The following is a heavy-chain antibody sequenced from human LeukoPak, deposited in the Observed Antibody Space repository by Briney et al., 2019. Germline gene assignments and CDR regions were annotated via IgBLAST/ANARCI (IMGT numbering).Heavy chain of an antibody. CDR2: IYHSGST. V-gene: IGHV4-4*02. CDR1: GGSISSNNW. Sequence: SETLSLTCAVSGGSISSNNWWSWVRQPPGKGLEWIGEIYHSGSTTYNPSLKSRVTISVDKSKNQFSLELSSVAAADTAVYFCAKKDSTSGGFDYGAQGPLVSAPS. D-gene: IGHD2-2*01. J-gene: IGHJ4*02. CDR3: AKKDSTSGGFDY.